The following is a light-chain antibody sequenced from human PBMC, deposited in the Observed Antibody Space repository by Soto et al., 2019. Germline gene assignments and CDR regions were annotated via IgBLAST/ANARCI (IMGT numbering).Light chain of an antibody. CDR1: SSNIGAGYD. CDR3: QSHDSSLHASV. V-gene: IGLV1-40*01. J-gene: IGLJ1*01. Sequence: QSALTQPPSVSGAPGQRVTISCTGSSSNIGAGYDVHWYLRLPGTAPKLIIYGNTNRPSGVPDRFSGSKSGSSASLAITGLQAEDEAAYYCQSHDSSLHASVFGTGTKVTVL. CDR2: GNT.